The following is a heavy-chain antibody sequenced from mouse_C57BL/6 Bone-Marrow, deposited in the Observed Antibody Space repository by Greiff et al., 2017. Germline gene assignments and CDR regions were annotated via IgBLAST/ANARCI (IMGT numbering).Heavy chain of an antibody. J-gene: IGHJ4*01. Sequence: EVKLMESGAELVRPGASVKLACTASGFNIKDDYMHWVKQRPEQGLEWIGWIDPENGDTEYASKFQGKATITADTSSNTAYLQLSSLTSEDTAVYYCTTLLRFYAMDYCAQGTSVTVS. D-gene: IGHD1-1*01. CDR2: IDPENGDT. V-gene: IGHV14-4*01. CDR1: GFNIKDDY. CDR3: TTLLRFYAMDY.